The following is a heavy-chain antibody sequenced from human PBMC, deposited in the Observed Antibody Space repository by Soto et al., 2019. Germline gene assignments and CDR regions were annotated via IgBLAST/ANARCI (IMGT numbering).Heavy chain of an antibody. CDR3: ARGLVLRYFDWYRLTASLDY. V-gene: IGHV4-31*03. CDR2: IYYSGST. CDR1: GGSISSGGYY. Sequence: PSETLSLACTVSGGSISSGGYYWSWIRQHPGKGLEWIGYIYYSGSTNYNPSLKSRVTISADTSKNQFSLKLSSVTAADTAVYYCARGLVLRYFDWYRLTASLDYWGQGTLVTVSS. J-gene: IGHJ4*02. D-gene: IGHD3-9*01.